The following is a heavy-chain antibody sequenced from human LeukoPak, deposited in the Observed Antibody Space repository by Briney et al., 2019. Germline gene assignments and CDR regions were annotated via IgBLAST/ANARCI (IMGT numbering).Heavy chain of an antibody. J-gene: IGHJ3*02. Sequence: SETLSLTCTVSGGSISSSSYYWGWIRQPPGKGLEWIGSIYYSGSTYYNPSFKSRVTISVDTSKNQFSLKLNSMTAADTAVYYCARDPGYYGSGTRGAFDIWGQGTMVTVSS. V-gene: IGHV4-39*07. CDR3: ARDPGYYGSGTRGAFDI. D-gene: IGHD3-10*01. CDR2: IYYSGST. CDR1: GGSISSSSYY.